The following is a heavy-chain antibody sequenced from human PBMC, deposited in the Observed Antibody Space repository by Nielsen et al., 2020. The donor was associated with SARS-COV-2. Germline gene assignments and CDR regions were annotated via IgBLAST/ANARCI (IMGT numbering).Heavy chain of an antibody. CDR3: ARVLVGVASWNFDL. V-gene: IGHV3-11*05. D-gene: IGHD1-26*01. J-gene: IGHJ2*01. CDR2: ITSGSSYT. CDR1: GFTFSDYY. Sequence: GGSLRLSCAASGFTFSDYYMSWIHQAPGKGLEWVSYITSGSSYTNYADSVKGRFTISRDNAKNSLYLQMRSLRAEDTAVYYCARVLVGVASWNFDLWGRGTLVTVSS.